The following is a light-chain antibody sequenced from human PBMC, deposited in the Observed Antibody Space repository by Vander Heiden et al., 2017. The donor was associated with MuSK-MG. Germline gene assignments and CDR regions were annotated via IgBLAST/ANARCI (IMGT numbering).Light chain of an antibody. V-gene: IGKV3-15*01. CDR3: QQYNNWPPSIT. Sequence: IVLTHPPATLPVSPGERATLSCRASQSVSSNLAWYQQKPGQAPRLLIYGASTRETGIPARFSGSGSGTEFTLTISSLQSEDFAVYYCQQYNNWPPSITFGQGTRLEIK. CDR2: GAS. CDR1: QSVSSN. J-gene: IGKJ5*01.